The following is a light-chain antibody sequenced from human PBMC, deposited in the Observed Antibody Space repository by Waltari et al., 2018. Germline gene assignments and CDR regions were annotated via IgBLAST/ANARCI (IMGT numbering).Light chain of an antibody. V-gene: IGKV3-20*01. Sequence: EIVLTQSPGTLSLSPGERATLSCRASQSVGNNYLAWYQQKGGQAPRLLIYAASSRATGIPDRFSGSGTGTDFTLTISRLEPEDFAVYYCQQYGTSPGLTFGGGTKVEIK. CDR2: AAS. CDR3: QQYGTSPGLT. J-gene: IGKJ4*01. CDR1: QSVGNNY.